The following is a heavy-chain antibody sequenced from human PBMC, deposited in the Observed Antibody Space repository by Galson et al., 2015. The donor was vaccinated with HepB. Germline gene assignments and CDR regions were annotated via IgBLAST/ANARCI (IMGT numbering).Heavy chain of an antibody. CDR3: ARGPYGSGTYYNYYYDGMDV. CDR2: IWYDGSNK. D-gene: IGHD3-10*01. Sequence: SLRLSCAASGFTLSGYAMHWVRQAPGKGLEWVAVIWYDGSNKYYADSVKGRFTISRDNSKYTLYLEMSSLRAEDTAVYYCARGPYGSGTYYNYYYDGMDVWGQGTTVTVSS. CDR1: GFTLSGYA. V-gene: IGHV3-33*08. J-gene: IGHJ6*02.